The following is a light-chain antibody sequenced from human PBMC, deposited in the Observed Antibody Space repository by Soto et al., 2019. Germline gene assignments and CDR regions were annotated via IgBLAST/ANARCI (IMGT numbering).Light chain of an antibody. J-gene: IGKJ5*01. CDR2: HAS. V-gene: IGKV3-15*01. CDR1: QSVSSD. Sequence: EIVLTQSPAALSVSPGERATLSCRASQSVSSDLAWYQQTPGQSPRLLIYHASARATGVPARFSCGGAGTDCTRPISSLQSEDVAVDSCPQYTNSTMTFGQGTRLEI. CDR3: PQYTNSTMT.